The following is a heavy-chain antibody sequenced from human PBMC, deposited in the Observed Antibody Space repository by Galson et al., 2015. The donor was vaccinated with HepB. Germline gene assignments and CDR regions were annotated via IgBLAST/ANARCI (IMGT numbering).Heavy chain of an antibody. Sequence: QSGAEVKKPGESLKISCEGSGYTFTKYWIGWVRQMPGKGLEWMGIIYPGDSDTKYSPSFQGQVTISADKSINTAYLQWSSLKASDTAMYYCARHQFVGWTDPVYFFDSWGQGTLVTVSS. CDR2: IYPGDSDT. CDR3: ARHQFVGWTDPVYFFDS. J-gene: IGHJ4*02. D-gene: IGHD3/OR15-3a*01. CDR1: GYTFTKYW. V-gene: IGHV5-51*01.